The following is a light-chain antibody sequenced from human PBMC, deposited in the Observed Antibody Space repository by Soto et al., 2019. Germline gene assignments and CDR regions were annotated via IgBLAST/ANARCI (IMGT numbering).Light chain of an antibody. CDR3: SSYTSSSTVV. CDR2: EVS. J-gene: IGLJ2*01. Sequence: QSALTQPASVSGSPGQSITISCTGTSSDVGGYNYVSWYQQHPGKAPKLMIYEVSNRPSGVSNRFSGSKSGNTASLTISGLQAEDEADYNCSSYTSSSTVVFGGGTKVTV. CDR1: SSDVGGYNY. V-gene: IGLV2-14*01.